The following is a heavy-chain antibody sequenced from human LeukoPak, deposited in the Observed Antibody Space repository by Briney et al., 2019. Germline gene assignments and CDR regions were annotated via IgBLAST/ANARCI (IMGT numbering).Heavy chain of an antibody. Sequence: SGTLSLTCAVSGGSISSSNWWSWVRQPPGKGLEWIREIYHSGSTNYNPSLKSRVTISVDKSKNQFSLKLSSVTAADTAVYYCARSAASVVVPAAPFDYWGQGTLVTVSS. D-gene: IGHD2-2*01. CDR3: ARSAASVVVPAAPFDY. CDR1: GGSISSSNW. V-gene: IGHV4-4*02. CDR2: IYHSGST. J-gene: IGHJ4*02.